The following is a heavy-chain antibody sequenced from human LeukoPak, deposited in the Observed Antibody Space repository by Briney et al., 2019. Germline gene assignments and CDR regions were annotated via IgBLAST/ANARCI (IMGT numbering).Heavy chain of an antibody. CDR2: INPNSGGT. CDR1: GYTFTNYY. Sequence: ASVKVSCKASGYTFTNYYMHWVRQAPGQGLEWMGWINPNSGGTNYAQEFQGRVTMTRDTSISTAYMELSRLRSDDTAVFYCAGGGLVKLYDSSGYYSAPHDYWGQGTLVTVSS. J-gene: IGHJ4*02. D-gene: IGHD3-22*01. V-gene: IGHV1-2*02. CDR3: AGGGLVKLYDSSGYYSAPHDY.